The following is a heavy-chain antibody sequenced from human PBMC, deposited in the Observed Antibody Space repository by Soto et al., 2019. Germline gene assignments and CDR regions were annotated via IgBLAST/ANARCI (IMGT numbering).Heavy chain of an antibody. V-gene: IGHV4-61*01. D-gene: IGHD3-9*01. CDR1: GGSVSSGSYY. Sequence: TSETLSLTCTVSGGSVSSGSYYWSWIRQPPGKGLEWIGYIYYSGSTNYNPSLKSRVTISVDTSKNQFSLKLSSVTAADTAVYYCARGGGEKYYDILTGYSYWGQGTLVTVSS. CDR2: IYYSGST. CDR3: ARGGGEKYYDILTGYSY. J-gene: IGHJ4*02.